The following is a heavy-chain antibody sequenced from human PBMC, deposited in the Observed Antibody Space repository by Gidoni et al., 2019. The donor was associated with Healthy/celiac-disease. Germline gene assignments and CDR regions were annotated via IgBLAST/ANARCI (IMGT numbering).Heavy chain of an antibody. V-gene: IGHV3-30-3*01. CDR2: ISYDGSNK. CDR1: TNCNST. CDR3: ARDNVMIADAFDI. J-gene: IGHJ3*02. Sequence: TNCNSTGHWVRQAPGKGLEWVAVISYDGSNKYYADSVKGRFTISRDNSKNTLYLQMNSLRAEDTAVYYCARDNVMIADAFDIWGQGTMVTVSS. D-gene: IGHD3-22*01.